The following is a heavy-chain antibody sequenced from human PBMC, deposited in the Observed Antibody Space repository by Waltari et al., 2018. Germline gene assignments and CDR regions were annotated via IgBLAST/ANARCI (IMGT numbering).Heavy chain of an antibody. V-gene: IGHV4-34*01. D-gene: IGHD1-26*01. CDR2: INRGGNI. J-gene: IGHJ1*01. CDR1: GGPFTGYY. CDR3: ARAEQGGSAVGPDFQH. Sequence: QVHLQQRGAGLLTPSETLSLTCAVHGGPFTGYYWAWLRQPPGKGPEWSGEINRGGNINLNPSLKSRVIMSVDTSKNQVFLKLTSVTAADTAVYYCARAEQGGSAVGPDFQHWGQGTLVTVSS.